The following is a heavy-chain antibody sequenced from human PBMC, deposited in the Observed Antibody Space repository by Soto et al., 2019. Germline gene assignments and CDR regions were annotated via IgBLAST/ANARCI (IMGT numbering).Heavy chain of an antibody. CDR2: IIPIFGTA. D-gene: IGHD1-26*01. CDR3: ARGSGMGAPDGSFDI. Sequence: QWVEWMGGIIPIFGTANYAQKFQGRVTITADKSTSTAYMELSSLRSEDTAVYYCARGSGMGAPDGSFDICGQGTMVTVSS. V-gene: IGHV1-69*06. J-gene: IGHJ3*02.